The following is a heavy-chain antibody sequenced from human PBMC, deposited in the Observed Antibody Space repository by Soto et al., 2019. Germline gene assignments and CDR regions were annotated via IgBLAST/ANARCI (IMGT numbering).Heavy chain of an antibody. J-gene: IGHJ4*02. V-gene: IGHV4-34*01. CDR1: GGSFSGYY. CDR3: ARVSGWYGKYYFDY. D-gene: IGHD6-19*01. CDR2: INHSGST. Sequence: PSETLSLTCAVCGGSFSGYYWSWIRQPPGKGLEWIGEINHSGSTNYNPSLKSRVTISVDTSKNQFSLKLSSVTAADTAVYYCARVSGWYGKYYFDYWGQGTLVTVSS.